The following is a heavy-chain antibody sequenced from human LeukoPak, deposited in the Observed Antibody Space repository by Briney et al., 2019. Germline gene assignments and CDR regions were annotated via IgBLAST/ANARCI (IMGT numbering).Heavy chain of an antibody. CDR3: AKGSYYYDSADYFDY. Sequence: GGSLRHSCAASGCTFSRYAMSWVRQAPGKGLEWVSTLSGSGGNTYYADSVKSRVTISRDNSTNTLYLQMNSPRAEDTAVYHCAKGSYYYDSADYFDYWGQGTLVTASS. V-gene: IGHV3-23*01. CDR1: GCTFSRYA. CDR2: LSGSGGNT. J-gene: IGHJ4*02. D-gene: IGHD3-22*01.